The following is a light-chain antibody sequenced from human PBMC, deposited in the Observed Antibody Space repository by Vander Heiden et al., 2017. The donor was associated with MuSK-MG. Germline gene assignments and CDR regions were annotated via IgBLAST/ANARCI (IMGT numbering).Light chain of an antibody. CDR1: SSNIGAGFD. CDR3: QSFDTRLGTSVV. V-gene: IGLV1-40*01. CDR2: LNI. Sequence: QSVLTQPPSVSGAPGQRVTISCTGSSSNIGAGFDVHWYQQLPGTAPKLLIYLNINRPSGVPDRFSCSTSGTSASLAITGLQAEDEAEYYCQSFDTRLGTSVVFGGGTKLTVL. J-gene: IGLJ2*01.